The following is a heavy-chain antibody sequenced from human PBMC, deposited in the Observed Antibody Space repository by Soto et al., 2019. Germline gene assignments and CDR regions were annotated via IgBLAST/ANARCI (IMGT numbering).Heavy chain of an antibody. CDR3: VKDGDTAMVVDY. D-gene: IGHD5-18*01. J-gene: IGHJ4*02. CDR1: GCTFSSYA. Sequence: GGSLRLSCSASGCTFSSYAIHLVRQAPGKGLEYVSAISSNGGSTYYADSVKGRFTISRDNSKNTLYLQMSSLRAEDTAVYYCVKDGDTAMVVDYWGQGTLVTVSS. CDR2: ISSNGGST. V-gene: IGHV3-64D*06.